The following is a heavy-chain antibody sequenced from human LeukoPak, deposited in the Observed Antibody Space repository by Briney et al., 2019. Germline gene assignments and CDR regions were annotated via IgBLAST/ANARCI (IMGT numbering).Heavy chain of an antibody. Sequence: PGGSLRLSCAASGFPFSSYEMNWVRQAPGKGLEWVSYISSSGSTIYYADSVKGRFTISRDNSKNTLYLQMNNLRVEDTAVYYCARYHTALNYWGQGTLVTASS. D-gene: IGHD5-18*01. CDR2: ISSSGSTI. J-gene: IGHJ4*02. CDR1: GFPFSSYE. CDR3: ARYHTALNY. V-gene: IGHV3-48*03.